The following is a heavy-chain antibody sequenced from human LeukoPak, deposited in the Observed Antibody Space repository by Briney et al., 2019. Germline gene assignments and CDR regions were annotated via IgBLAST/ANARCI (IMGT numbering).Heavy chain of an antibody. CDR1: GFTFSSYG. CDR3: ANPVVVPAASLLGDDY. CDR2: IRYDGSNK. D-gene: IGHD2-2*01. Sequence: GGSLRLSCGASGFTFSSYGMHWVRQAPGKGLEWVAFIRYDGSNKYYADSVKGRFTISRDNSKNTLYLQMNSLRAEDTAVYYCANPVVVPAASLLGDDYWGQGTLVTVSS. J-gene: IGHJ4*02. V-gene: IGHV3-30*02.